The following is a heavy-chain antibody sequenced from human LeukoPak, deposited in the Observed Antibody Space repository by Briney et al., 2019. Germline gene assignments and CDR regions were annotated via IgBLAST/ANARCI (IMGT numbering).Heavy chain of an antibody. J-gene: IGHJ2*01. CDR2: IYYSGST. CDR3: ARVIVVVPAAIGAHWYFDL. V-gene: IGHV4-59*11. Sequence: ASETLSLTCTVSGGSISSHYWSWIRQPPGKGLEWIGYIYYSGSTNYNPSLKSRVTISVDTSKNQFSLKLSSVTAADTAVYYCARVIVVVPAAIGAHWYFDLWGRGTLVTVSS. D-gene: IGHD2-2*02. CDR1: GGSISSHY.